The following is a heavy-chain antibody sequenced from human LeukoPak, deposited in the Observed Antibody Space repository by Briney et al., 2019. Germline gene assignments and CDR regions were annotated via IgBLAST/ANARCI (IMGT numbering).Heavy chain of an antibody. J-gene: IGHJ5*02. CDR2: ISAYNGNT. D-gene: IGHD3-9*01. Sequence: ASVKVSCKASGYTFTSYGISWARQAPGQGLEWMGWISAYNGNTNYAQKLQGRVTMTTDTSTSTAYMELRSLRSDDTAVYYCARSSTTTYYDILTGYYDLNWFDPWGQGTLVTVSS. CDR3: ARSSTTTYYDILTGYYDLNWFDP. V-gene: IGHV1-18*04. CDR1: GYTFTSYG.